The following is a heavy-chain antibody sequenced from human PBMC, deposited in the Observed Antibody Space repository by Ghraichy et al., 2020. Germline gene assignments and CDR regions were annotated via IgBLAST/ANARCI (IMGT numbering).Heavy chain of an antibody. Sequence: GGSLRLSCAASGFTFTDFYIGWIRQAPGKGLEWVAVISSDGSHIYYADSATGRFTISRDNSKNSLYLQMNSLRAEDTAMYSCARSLVRGFWYFDLWGRGTLVTVSS. CDR3: ARSLVRGFWYFDL. V-gene: IGHV3-30*03. D-gene: IGHD3-10*01. CDR1: GFTFTDFY. CDR2: ISSDGSHI. J-gene: IGHJ2*01.